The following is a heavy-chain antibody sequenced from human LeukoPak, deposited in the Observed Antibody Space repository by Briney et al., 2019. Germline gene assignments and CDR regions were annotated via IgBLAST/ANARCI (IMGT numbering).Heavy chain of an antibody. CDR3: AKEGYCSGGSCYSYFDY. Sequence: GGSLRLSCAASGFTFSSYAMSWVHQAPGRGLEWVSAISGSGGSTSYADSVKGRFTISRDNSKNTLFLQMNSLRAEDTAVYYCAKEGYCSGGSCYSYFDYWGQGTLVTVSS. J-gene: IGHJ4*02. V-gene: IGHV3-23*01. D-gene: IGHD2-15*01. CDR1: GFTFSSYA. CDR2: ISGSGGST.